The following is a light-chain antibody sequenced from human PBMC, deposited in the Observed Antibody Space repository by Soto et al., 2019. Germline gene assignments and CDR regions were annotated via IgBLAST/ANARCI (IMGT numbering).Light chain of an antibody. J-gene: IGKJ4*01. V-gene: IGKV1-5*03. CDR2: KAS. CDR3: QQYARYPMT. Sequence: DSQMTQFPSTLSASVGDRVTITCRASQSISPGLAWYQQKPGKAPKILSSKASTLQSGVPPRFSGSGSGTEFTLTISSLQPDDFATYDCQQYARYPMTFGGGTKVEIK. CDR1: QSISPG.